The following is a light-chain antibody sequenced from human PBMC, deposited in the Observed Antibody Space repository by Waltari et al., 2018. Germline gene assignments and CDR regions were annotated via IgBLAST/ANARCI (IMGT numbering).Light chain of an antibody. J-gene: IGKJ3*01. V-gene: IGKV4-1*01. CDR1: QSVLYRSSNKNF. CDR3: QQYYSTIFT. CDR2: WAS. Sequence: DIVVTQSPDPLPVSLGERATINCKYSQSVLYRSSNKNFLAWYQQKPGQPPKLLIYWASTRESGVPDRFSGSGSGTDFTLTISSLQAEDVAVYYCQQYYSTIFTFGPGTKVDIK.